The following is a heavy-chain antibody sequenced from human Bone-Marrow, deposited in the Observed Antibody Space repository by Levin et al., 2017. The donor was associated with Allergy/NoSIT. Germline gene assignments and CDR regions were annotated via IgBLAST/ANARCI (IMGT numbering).Heavy chain of an antibody. D-gene: IGHD3-22*01. Sequence: AASVKVSCKTSGYTFTDYYIHWVRQAPGQGLEWMGWITPKSGGTDFAQKFQGRVTMTRDTSIRTVHMELSSLTSDDTAVYYCARDSMIEAHCYDFWGQGTLVTVSS. CDR3: ARDSMIEAHCYDF. V-gene: IGHV1-2*02. CDR2: ITPKSGGT. J-gene: IGHJ4*02. CDR1: GYTFTDYY.